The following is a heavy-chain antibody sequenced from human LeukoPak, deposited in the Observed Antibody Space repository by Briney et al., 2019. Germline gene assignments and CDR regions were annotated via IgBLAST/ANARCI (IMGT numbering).Heavy chain of an antibody. V-gene: IGHV3-30*02. D-gene: IGHD2/OR15-2a*01. CDR3: AKARSLLPDY. CDR2: IRYDGSDK. Sequence: PGGSLRLSCAASGFTFSSYGMHWVRQAPGKGLEWVAFIRYDGSDKYYADSVKGRFTISRDNSKNTLYLQMNSLRVEDTAVYYCAKARSLLPDYWGQGTLVTVSS. CDR1: GFTFSSYG. J-gene: IGHJ4*02.